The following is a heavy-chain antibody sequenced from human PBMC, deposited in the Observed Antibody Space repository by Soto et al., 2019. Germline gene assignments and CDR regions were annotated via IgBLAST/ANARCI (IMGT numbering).Heavy chain of an antibody. D-gene: IGHD6-13*01. V-gene: IGHV3-21*01. J-gene: IGHJ6*02. CDR2: ISSSSSYI. Sequence: EVQLVESGGGLVKPGGSLRLSCAASGFTFSSYSMNWVRQAPGKGLEWVASISSSSSYIYYADSVKGRFTISRDNAKNSLYLQMNSLRDEDTAVYYCARDRQGAAGKVVYCYCGMDVWGQGTTVTVS. CDR1: GFTFSSYS. CDR3: ARDRQGAAGKVVYCYCGMDV.